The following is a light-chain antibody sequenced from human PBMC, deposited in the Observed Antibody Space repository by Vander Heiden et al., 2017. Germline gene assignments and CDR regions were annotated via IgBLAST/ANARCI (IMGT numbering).Light chain of an antibody. CDR2: GAS. J-gene: IGKJ1*01. V-gene: IGKV3-15*01. Sequence: EIVMTQSPATLSVSPGERATLSCRASQSVSSNLAWYQQKPGQAPRLLIYGASTRATGIPARFSGSGSGTEFTLTISSLQSEDFAVYYLQQYNNWQTFGQGTKVEIK. CDR3: QQYNNWQT. CDR1: QSVSSN.